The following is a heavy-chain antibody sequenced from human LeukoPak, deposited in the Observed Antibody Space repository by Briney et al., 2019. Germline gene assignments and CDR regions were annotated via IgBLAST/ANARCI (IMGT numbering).Heavy chain of an antibody. J-gene: IGHJ4*02. CDR1: GDSISNYY. V-gene: IGHV4-4*07. CDR2: IYITGST. D-gene: IGHD1-26*01. CDR3: ARDAGGSYYEWFDY. Sequence: SETLSLTCTVSGDSISNYYWSWIRQPAGKGLEWIGRIYITGSTNYNPSLKSRVSMSVDTSKNQFSLRLSSVTAADTAVYYCARDAGGSYYEWFDYWGQGTLVTVSS.